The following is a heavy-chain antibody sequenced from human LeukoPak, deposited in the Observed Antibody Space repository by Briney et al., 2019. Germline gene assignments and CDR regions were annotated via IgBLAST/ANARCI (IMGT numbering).Heavy chain of an antibody. Sequence: SETLSLACTVSGGSISSYYWSWIRQPPGKGLEWIGYIYYSGSTNYNPSLKSRVTISVDTSKNQFSLKLSSVTAADTAVSYCASRSGWYVEYWGQGTLVTVSS. CDR2: IYYSGST. V-gene: IGHV4-59*01. CDR1: GGSISSYY. CDR3: ASRSGWYVEY. J-gene: IGHJ4*02. D-gene: IGHD6-19*01.